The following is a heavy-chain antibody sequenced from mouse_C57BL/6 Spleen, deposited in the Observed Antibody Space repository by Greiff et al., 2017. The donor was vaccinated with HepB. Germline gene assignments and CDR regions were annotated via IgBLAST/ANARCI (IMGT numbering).Heavy chain of an antibody. CDR2: ISSGGDYI. CDR1: GFTFSSYA. V-gene: IGHV5-9-1*02. CDR3: TRGGFAY. J-gene: IGHJ3*01. Sequence: EVKLVESGEGLVKSGGSLKLSCAASGFTFSSYAMSWVRQTPEKSLERVAYISSGGDYIHYADTVKGRFTISRDNASNTLYLQMSSLKSEDTAMYYCTRGGFAYWGQGNRVTVSA.